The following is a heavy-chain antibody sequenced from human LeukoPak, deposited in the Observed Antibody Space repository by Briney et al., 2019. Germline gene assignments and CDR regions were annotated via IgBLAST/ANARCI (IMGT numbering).Heavy chain of an antibody. D-gene: IGHD5-24*01. CDR1: GFTFSSYG. CDR3: AKDAEDGYNY. V-gene: IGHV3-30*18. Sequence: GGSLRLSCAASGFTFSSYGMHWVRQAPGKGPEWVAVISYDGSNKYYADSVKGRFTISRDNSKNTLYLQMNSLRAEDTAVYYCAKDAEDGYNYWGQGTLVTVSS. CDR2: ISYDGSNK. J-gene: IGHJ4*02.